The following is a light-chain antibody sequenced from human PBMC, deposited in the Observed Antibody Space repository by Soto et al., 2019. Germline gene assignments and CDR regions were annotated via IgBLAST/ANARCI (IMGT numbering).Light chain of an antibody. CDR1: QNINSW. CDR2: KAS. CDR3: QEYNSYSYT. J-gene: IGKJ2*01. Sequence: DIQMTQSPSTLSASVGDRVTITCRASQNINSWLAWYQQKPGKAPKLLIYKASSLESGVSSRFSGSGSGTEFTLTISSLQPDDFATYYCQEYNSYSYTFGQGTKLEIK. V-gene: IGKV1-5*03.